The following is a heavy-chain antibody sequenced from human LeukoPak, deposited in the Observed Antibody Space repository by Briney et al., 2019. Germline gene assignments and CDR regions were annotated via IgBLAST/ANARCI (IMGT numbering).Heavy chain of an antibody. CDR3: AAGRPHYDFWSGYYRYDAFDI. Sequence: SVKVSCKASGYTFTSYGISWVRQAPGRGLEWIGWIVVGSGNTNYAQKFQERVTITRDMSTSTAYMELSSLRSEDTAVYYCAAGRPHYDFWSGYYRYDAFDIWGQGTMVTVSS. CDR2: IVVGSGNT. D-gene: IGHD3-3*01. J-gene: IGHJ3*02. CDR1: GYTFTSYG. V-gene: IGHV1-58*02.